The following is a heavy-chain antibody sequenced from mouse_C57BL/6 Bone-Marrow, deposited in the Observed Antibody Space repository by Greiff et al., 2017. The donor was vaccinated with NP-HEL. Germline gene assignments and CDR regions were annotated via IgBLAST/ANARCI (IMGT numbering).Heavy chain of an antibody. J-gene: IGHJ4*01. CDR3: VRRFRGYYAMDY. D-gene: IGHD3-3*01. V-gene: IGHV5-6*02. CDR2: ISSGGSYT. CDR1: GFTFSSYG. Sequence: EVKLMESGGDLVKPGGSLKLSCAASGFTFSSYGMSWVRQTPDKRLEWVATISSGGSYTYSPDSVKGRFTISRDNAKNTLYLQMSSLKSEDTAMYYCVRRFRGYYAMDYWGQGTSVTVSS.